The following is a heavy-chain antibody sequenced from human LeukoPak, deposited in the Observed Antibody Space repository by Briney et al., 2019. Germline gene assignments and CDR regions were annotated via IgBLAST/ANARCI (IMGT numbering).Heavy chain of an antibody. D-gene: IGHD3-22*01. J-gene: IGHJ4*02. CDR2: ISGSGGGT. Sequence: RGSLRLSCAPSLVTFSSYAMSWGRQAPGTGLEWVSAISGSGGGTYYADSVKRRFTIYRDNSKNTLYLQMNSLRAEDTAVYYCAKDLIEYYYDSSGGYYFDYWGQGTLVTVSS. V-gene: IGHV3-23*01. CDR3: AKDLIEYYYDSSGGYYFDY. CDR1: LVTFSSYA.